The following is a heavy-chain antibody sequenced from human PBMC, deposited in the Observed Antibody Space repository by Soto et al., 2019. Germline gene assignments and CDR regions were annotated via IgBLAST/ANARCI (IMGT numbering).Heavy chain of an antibody. V-gene: IGHV1-18*01. Sequence: ASVKVSCKASGYTFTSYGISWVRQAPGQGLEWMGWISAYNGNTNYAQKLQGRVTMTTDTSTSTAYMELRSLRSDDTAVYYCARGRVVVPAATSGYYYYMDVWGKGTTVTVSS. J-gene: IGHJ6*03. CDR3: ARGRVVVPAATSGYYYYMDV. D-gene: IGHD2-2*01. CDR1: GYTFTSYG. CDR2: ISAYNGNT.